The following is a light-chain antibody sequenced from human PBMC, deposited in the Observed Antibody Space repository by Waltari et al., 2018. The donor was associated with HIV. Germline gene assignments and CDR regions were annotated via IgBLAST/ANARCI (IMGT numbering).Light chain of an antibody. CDR2: GVI. CDR3: CSYAGTYTYVL. J-gene: IGLJ3*02. V-gene: IGLV2-11*01. CDR1: SSEVGGYGS. Sequence: QSALTQPRSVSGSPGQSVTISCTGTSSEVGGYGSVSWYLQHPGKVPKLIIYGVIKRPSGVPDRFSGSKSGNTASLTISGLQTEDEADYFCCSYAGTYTYVLFGGGTKLTVL.